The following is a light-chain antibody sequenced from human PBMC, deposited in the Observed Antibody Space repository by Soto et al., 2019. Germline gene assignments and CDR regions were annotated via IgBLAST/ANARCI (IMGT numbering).Light chain of an antibody. Sequence: EIVLTQSPVTLSLSPGERATLSCRASQRITSNFLAWFQQKAGLAPRLLIYGASTRASGVPDRFSGGGSGTDLVLTISRLETEDFAVYYCQQDGRSPFTFCQGTKLQIK. V-gene: IGKV3-20*01. J-gene: IGKJ2*01. CDR3: QQDGRSPFT. CDR1: QRITSNF. CDR2: GAS.